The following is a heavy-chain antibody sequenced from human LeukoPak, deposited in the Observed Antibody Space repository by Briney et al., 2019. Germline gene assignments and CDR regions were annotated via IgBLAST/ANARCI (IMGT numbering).Heavy chain of an antibody. D-gene: IGHD6-13*01. V-gene: IGHV3-23*01. CDR2: ITGDGSDT. CDR3: AKAVRYSTTWAAEYFHD. CDR1: GFTFSSHAYA. J-gene: IGHJ1*01. Sequence: GGSLRLSCAASGFTFSSHAYAMGWVRQAPGKGLEWVSAITGDGSDTYYANSVKGRFTISRDDSKNTLHLQMNSLRAEDTAVYYCAKAVRYSTTWAAEYFHDWGQGTRVTVSS.